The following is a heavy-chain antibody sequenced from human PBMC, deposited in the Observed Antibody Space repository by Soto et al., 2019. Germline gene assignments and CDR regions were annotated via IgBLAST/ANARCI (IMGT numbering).Heavy chain of an antibody. CDR3: ARQRTSVVTQAYFDS. CDR1: GDSINTHSYY. J-gene: IGHJ4*02. CDR2: IYYSGST. Sequence: SETLSLTCTVPGDSINTHSYYPPSARQPPGKGLEWIGSIYYSGSTYTNPSLKSRVSMSVDTSKNQFSLKLRSVTAADTALYYCARQRTSVVTQAYFDSWGQGSLVTVSS. V-gene: IGHV4-39*01. D-gene: IGHD2-21*02.